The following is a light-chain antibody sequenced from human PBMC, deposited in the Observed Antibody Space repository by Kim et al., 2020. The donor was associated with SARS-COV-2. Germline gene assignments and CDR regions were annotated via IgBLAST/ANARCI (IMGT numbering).Light chain of an antibody. CDR1: QDIRNY. CDR3: QQTYNTVIT. CDR2: AAS. Sequence: AAVGDRVTISCRASQDIRNYLNWFQQKPGRGPTLLIYAASTLQNGVPLRFTGGGSGTYFTLTINSVQPEDSAIYYCQQTYNTVITFGQGTRLEIK. V-gene: IGKV1-39*01. J-gene: IGKJ5*01.